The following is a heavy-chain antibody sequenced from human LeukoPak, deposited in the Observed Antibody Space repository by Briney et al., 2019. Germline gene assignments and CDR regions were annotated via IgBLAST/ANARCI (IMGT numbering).Heavy chain of an antibody. CDR3: AADIVVVPAASPGEWFDP. CDR1: GFTFSSYA. V-gene: IGHV3-23*01. Sequence: GGSLRLSCAASGFTFSSYAMSWVRQAPGRGLEWVSAISGSGGSTYYADSVKGRFTISRDNSKNTLYLQMNSLRAEDTAVYYCAADIVVVPAASPGEWFDPWGQGTLVTVSS. J-gene: IGHJ5*02. CDR2: ISGSGGST. D-gene: IGHD2-2*01.